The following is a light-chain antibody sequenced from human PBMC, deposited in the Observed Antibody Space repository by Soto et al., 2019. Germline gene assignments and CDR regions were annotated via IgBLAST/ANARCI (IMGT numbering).Light chain of an antibody. CDR1: QCINNHF. J-gene: IGKJ3*01. V-gene: IGKV3-20*01. CDR2: GTS. CDR3: QHYGSPFT. Sequence: EVVLTQSPGTLSLSPGERATLSCRASQCINNHFLAWYQQKRGQAPRLLIYGTSNRATGIPDRFSGSGSGTDFTLDISRLEPEDFAVYYCQHYGSPFTFGPGTKVDIK.